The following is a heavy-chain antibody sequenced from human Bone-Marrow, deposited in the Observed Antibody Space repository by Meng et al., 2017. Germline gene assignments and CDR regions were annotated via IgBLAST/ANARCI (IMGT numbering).Heavy chain of an antibody. D-gene: IGHD3-10*01. V-gene: IGHV3-33*08. CDR2: IWYDGSNK. Sequence: GESLKISCAASGFTFSSYAMSWVRQAPGKGLEWVAVIWYDGSNKYYADSVKGRFTISRDNAKNTLYLQMNSLRAEDTAVYYCASSSLLWFGELFSYWGQGTLVTVSS. CDR1: GFTFSSYA. CDR3: ASSSLLWFGELFSY. J-gene: IGHJ4*02.